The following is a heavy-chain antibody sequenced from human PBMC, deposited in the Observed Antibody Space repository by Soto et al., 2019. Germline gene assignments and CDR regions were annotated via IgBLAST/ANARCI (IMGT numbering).Heavy chain of an antibody. CDR3: AHLMITFGGVIEDDAFDT. CDR1: GFSLGSSRMG. J-gene: IGHJ3*02. D-gene: IGHD3-16*02. Sequence: QITLKESGPTLVKPTQTLTLTCSFSGFSLGSSRMGVAWIRQSPGKALERLAVIYWDDDKRYSPSLKNKLTITKDTSKNLVVLLMTNMDSVDTATYYCAHLMITFGGVIEDDAFDTWGQGTKVTVSS. V-gene: IGHV2-5*02. CDR2: IYWDDDK.